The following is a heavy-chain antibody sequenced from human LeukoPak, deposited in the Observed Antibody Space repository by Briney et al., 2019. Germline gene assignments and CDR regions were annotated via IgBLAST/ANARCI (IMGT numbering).Heavy chain of an antibody. CDR2: INHSGST. CDR3: ARQQLLWFDY. D-gene: IGHD2-2*01. J-gene: IGHJ4*02. V-gene: IGHV4-34*01. CDR1: GGSFNGYY. Sequence: SETLSLTCAVYGGSFNGYYWTWIRQPPGKGMEWIGEINHSGSTNYNPSLKSRVTISVDTSKNQFSLKLSSVTAADTAVYYCARQQLLWFDYWGQGTLVTVSS.